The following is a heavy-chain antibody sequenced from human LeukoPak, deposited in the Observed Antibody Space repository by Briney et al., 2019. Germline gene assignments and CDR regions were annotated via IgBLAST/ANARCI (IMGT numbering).Heavy chain of an antibody. CDR2: ISGSGGST. CDR3: AKGFDYGDYAATNFDY. Sequence: GGSLRLSCAASGFTFSSYAMSWVRQAPGKGLEWVSAISGSGGSTYYADSVKGRFTISRDNSKNTLYLRMNSLRAEDTAVYYCAKGFDYGDYAATNFDYWGQGTLVTVSS. D-gene: IGHD4-17*01. J-gene: IGHJ4*02. CDR1: GFTFSSYA. V-gene: IGHV3-23*01.